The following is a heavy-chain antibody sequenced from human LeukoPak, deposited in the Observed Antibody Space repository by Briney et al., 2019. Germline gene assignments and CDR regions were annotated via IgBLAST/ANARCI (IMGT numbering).Heavy chain of an antibody. CDR2: IYPGDSDT. CDR3: ARQTTKVTFDY. J-gene: IGHJ4*02. CDR1: GYDFTNYW. Sequence: PGESLQISCKGSGYDFTNYWIGWVRQMPGKGLEWMGIIYPGDSDTTYSPSFQGQVTISGDKSIRTAYLHWSSLKASDTAMYYCARQTTKVTFDYWGQGTLVTVSS. D-gene: IGHD4-17*01. V-gene: IGHV5-51*01.